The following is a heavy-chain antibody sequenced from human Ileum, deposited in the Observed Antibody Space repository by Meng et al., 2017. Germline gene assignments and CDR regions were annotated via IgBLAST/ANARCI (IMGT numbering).Heavy chain of an antibody. Sequence: QVQLQQWGAGLLKPSETLSLTCAVFGGSFSGYFWTWVRQPPEKGLEWIGEINPSGSPYYNPSLNSRVTISVDTSKNQFSLKLTSVTAADTAMYYCARGPQGPRLSIWGQGTMVTVPS. CDR2: INPSGSP. V-gene: IGHV4-34*01. J-gene: IGHJ3*02. CDR1: GGSFSGYF. CDR3: ARGPQGPRLSI.